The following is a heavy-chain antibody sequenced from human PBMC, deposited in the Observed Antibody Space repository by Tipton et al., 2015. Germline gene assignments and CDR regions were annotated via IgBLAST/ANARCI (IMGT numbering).Heavy chain of an antibody. CDR1: GVSISGTSYY. Sequence: TLSLTCTVSGVSISGTSYYWGWIRQPPGKGLERIGSIYYSGDMYYNPSLKSRVAISVDTSNNHFSLRLTSLTASDTAVYYCACQDYDSLTRDYQTVDYWGQGTLVTVAS. CDR2: IYYSGDM. D-gene: IGHD3-9*01. J-gene: IGHJ4*02. CDR3: ACQDYDSLTRDYQTVDY. V-gene: IGHV4-39*02.